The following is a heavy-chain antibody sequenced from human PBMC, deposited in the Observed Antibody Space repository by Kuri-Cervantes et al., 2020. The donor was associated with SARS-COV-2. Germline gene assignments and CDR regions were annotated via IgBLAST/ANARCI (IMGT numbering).Heavy chain of an antibody. CDR3: ARGGVDTAMGADY. Sequence: ASVKVSCKASGYTFTGYYMHWVRQAPGQGLEWMGWINPNSGGTNYAQKSQGRVTMTRDTSISTAYMELSRLRSDDTAVYYCARGGVDTAMGADYWGQGTLVTVSS. V-gene: IGHV1-2*02. D-gene: IGHD5-18*01. J-gene: IGHJ4*02. CDR2: INPNSGGT. CDR1: GYTFTGYY.